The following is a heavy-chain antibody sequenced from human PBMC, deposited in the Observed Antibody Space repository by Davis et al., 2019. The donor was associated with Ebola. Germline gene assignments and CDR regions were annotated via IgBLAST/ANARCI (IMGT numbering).Heavy chain of an antibody. CDR1: GFTFSSQT. CDR2: ISSGSSTI. D-gene: IGHD5-18*01. Sequence: GGSLRLSCAASGFTFSSQTMNWVRQAPGKGLEWVSYISSGSSTIYYADSVKGRFTISRDNSKNTLYLQMNSLRAEDTAVYYCARDRGYNYGLPDYWGQGTLVTVSS. J-gene: IGHJ4*02. V-gene: IGHV3-48*01. CDR3: ARDRGYNYGLPDY.